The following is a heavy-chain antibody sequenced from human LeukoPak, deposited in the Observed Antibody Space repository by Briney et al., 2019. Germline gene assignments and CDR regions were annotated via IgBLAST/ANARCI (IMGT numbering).Heavy chain of an antibody. Sequence: ASVKVSCKAAGYTFTSYYMHWVRQAPGQGLEWMGIINPSGGSTSYAQKFQGRVTMTRDTSTSTVYMELSSLRSEDTAVYYCARDRIRGRVNMMSGYWGQGTLVTVSS. J-gene: IGHJ4*02. V-gene: IGHV1-46*01. CDR2: INPSGGST. D-gene: IGHD3-10*01. CDR1: GYTFTSYY. CDR3: ARDRIRGRVNMMSGY.